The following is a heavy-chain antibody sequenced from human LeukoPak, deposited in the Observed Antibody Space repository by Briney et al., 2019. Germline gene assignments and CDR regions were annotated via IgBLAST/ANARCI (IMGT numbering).Heavy chain of an antibody. Sequence: PSETLSLTCAVYGGSFSSYYWSWIRQPPGKGLEWIGEINHSGSTNYNPSLKSRVTISVDTSKNQFSLKLSSVTAADTAVYYCARGSGDFWSGYYNFDYWGQGTLVTVSS. CDR1: GGSFSSYY. V-gene: IGHV4-34*01. CDR2: INHSGST. D-gene: IGHD3-3*01. CDR3: ARGSGDFWSGYYNFDY. J-gene: IGHJ4*02.